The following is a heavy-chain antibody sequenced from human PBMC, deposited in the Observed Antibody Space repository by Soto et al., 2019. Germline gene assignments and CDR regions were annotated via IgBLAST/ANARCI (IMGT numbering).Heavy chain of an antibody. CDR3: ARWRTGHLAGQRFDP. CDR1: GGSISSGGYY. D-gene: IGHD3-3*01. CDR2: IYYFGST. Sequence: SETLSLTRTVTGGSISSGGYYWSWIRQPPGEGLEWIGSIYYFGSTYYNPSLKNRVTMSVDTSKDQFSLKLSSLTAADTAMYYCARWRTGHLAGQRFDPWGQGTLVTVSS. V-gene: IGHV4-39*01. J-gene: IGHJ5*02.